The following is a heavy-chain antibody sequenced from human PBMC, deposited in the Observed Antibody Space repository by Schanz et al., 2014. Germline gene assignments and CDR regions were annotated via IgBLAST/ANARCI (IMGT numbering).Heavy chain of an antibody. V-gene: IGHV3-23*01. J-gene: IGHJ2*01. CDR1: GFTFSSYA. CDR2: ISGGGGGYR. D-gene: IGHD2-21*01. Sequence: EVQLLESGGGLVQPGGSLRLSCAVSGFTFSSYAMSWVRQAPGKGLEWVSTISGGGGGYRPYADSVKGRFTISRDNSINSLSLQMNSLIAADTAVYYCAKGQAAVINNWYFDLWGRGTLVTVSS. CDR3: AKGQAAVINNWYFDL.